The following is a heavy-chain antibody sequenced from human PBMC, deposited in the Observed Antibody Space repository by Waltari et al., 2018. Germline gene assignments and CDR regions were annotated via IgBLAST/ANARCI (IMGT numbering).Heavy chain of an antibody. CDR3: ARNSGYVYYFDY. J-gene: IGHJ4*02. Sequence: QVQLQESGPGLVKPSETLSLTCAVSGYSISSGYYWGWIRQPPGKGLEWIGSIYHSGSTYYNPSIKSRVTISVDTSKNQCSLKLSSVTAADTAVYYCARNSGYVYYFDYWGQGTLVTVSS. D-gene: IGHD5-12*01. V-gene: IGHV4-38-2*01. CDR1: GYSISSGYY. CDR2: IYHSGST.